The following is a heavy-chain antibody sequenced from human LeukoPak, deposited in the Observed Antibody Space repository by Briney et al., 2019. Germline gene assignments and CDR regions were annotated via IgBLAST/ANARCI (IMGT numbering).Heavy chain of an antibody. Sequence: ASVKVSCKASGYTFTGYYMHWVRQAPGQGLEWMGWINPNSGGTNYAQKFQGRVTMTRDTSISTAYMELSRLRSDDTAVYYCARLLGYCSSTSCSDGWGQGTLVAVSS. J-gene: IGHJ4*02. CDR3: ARLLGYCSSTSCSDG. D-gene: IGHD2-2*01. V-gene: IGHV1-2*02. CDR1: GYTFTGYY. CDR2: INPNSGGT.